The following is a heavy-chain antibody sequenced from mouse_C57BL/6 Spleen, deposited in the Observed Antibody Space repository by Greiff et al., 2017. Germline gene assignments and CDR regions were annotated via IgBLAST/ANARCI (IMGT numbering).Heavy chain of an antibody. Sequence: QVQLQQPGAELVKPGASVKLSCKASGYTFTSYSMHWVKQRPGQGLEWIGMIHPSSGSTNYNEKIKSKATLTVDKSSSTAYMQLSSLASEDSAVYYCARDYGGSYYAMDYWGPGTSVTVSS. CDR1: GYTFTSYS. CDR2: IHPSSGST. D-gene: IGHD1-1*01. J-gene: IGHJ4*01. CDR3: ARDYGGSYYAMDY. V-gene: IGHV1-64*01.